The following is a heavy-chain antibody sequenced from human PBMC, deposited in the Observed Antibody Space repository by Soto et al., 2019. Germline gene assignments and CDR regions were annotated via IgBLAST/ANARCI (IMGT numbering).Heavy chain of an antibody. CDR3: ARAGDYSGYSDF. V-gene: IGHV4-34*01. J-gene: IGHJ4*02. CDR1: GGSFSGYY. D-gene: IGHD3-9*01. CDR2: INHSGST. Sequence: PSATLSLTCAVYGGSFSGYYWSWIRQPPGKGLEWIGKINHSGSTNYNPSLKSRVTISVYKSKNQFSLELSSVTAADTAVYYCARAGDYSGYSDFWGQGTLVTVSS.